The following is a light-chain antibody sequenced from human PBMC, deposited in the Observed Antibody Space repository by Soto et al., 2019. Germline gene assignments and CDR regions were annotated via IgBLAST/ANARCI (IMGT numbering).Light chain of an antibody. CDR1: QSVGSK. Sequence: EIVMTQSPPTLSVSPGERATLSCRASQSVGSKLAWYQQRPGQAPRLLIYDASNRATGIPARFSGSGSGTEFSLTISSLQSEDFAVYSCQQYGDWPGPFGGGTKVEIK. CDR3: QQYGDWPGP. J-gene: IGKJ4*01. CDR2: DAS. V-gene: IGKV3D-15*01.